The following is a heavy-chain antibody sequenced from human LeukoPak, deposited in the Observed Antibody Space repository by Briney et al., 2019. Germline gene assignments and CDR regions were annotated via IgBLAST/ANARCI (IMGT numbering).Heavy chain of an antibody. CDR1: GFTFSSYW. CDR2: IKQDGSEK. Sequence: GGSLSLSCAAPGFTFSSYWMSWVRQAPGKGLEWGPNIKQDGSEKYYVDSVKGRFTISRDNAKNSLYLQMNSLRAEDTAVYYCARRKSSGSIYYYYMDVWGKGTTVTISS. CDR3: ARRKSSGSIYYYYMDV. V-gene: IGHV3-7*01. J-gene: IGHJ6*03. D-gene: IGHD3-22*01.